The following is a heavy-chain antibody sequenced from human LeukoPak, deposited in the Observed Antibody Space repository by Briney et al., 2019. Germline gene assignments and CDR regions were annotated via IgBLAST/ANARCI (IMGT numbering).Heavy chain of an antibody. CDR1: GFIFSNCN. Sequence: GGSLRLSCAASGFIFSNCNMNWVRQTPGKGLEWLSYISSSSGTIYYADSVKGRFTISGDNAKNSLYLQMNSLRAEDTAVYYCARALGYSYGYAVDYWGQGTLVTVSS. D-gene: IGHD5-18*01. CDR3: ARALGYSYGYAVDY. J-gene: IGHJ4*02. V-gene: IGHV3-48*01. CDR2: ISSSSGTI.